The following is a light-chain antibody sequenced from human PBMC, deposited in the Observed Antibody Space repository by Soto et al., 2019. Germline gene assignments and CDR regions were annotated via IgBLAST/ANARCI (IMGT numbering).Light chain of an antibody. Sequence: RTQAPCSLSASVGGRATLSGRTSHSVNSHVAWYQQTPGQAPRILLYGASTRATGIPVRFSGSGFGTEFTLTISSLQSEDFAVYYCQQYKNWPLFGQGTRLEIK. J-gene: IGKJ5*01. CDR3: QQYKNWPL. CDR2: GAS. CDR1: HSVNSH. V-gene: IGKV3-15*01.